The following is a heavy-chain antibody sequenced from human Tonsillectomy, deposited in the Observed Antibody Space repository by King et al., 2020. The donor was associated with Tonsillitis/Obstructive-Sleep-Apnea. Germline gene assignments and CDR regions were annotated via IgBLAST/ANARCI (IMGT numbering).Heavy chain of an antibody. Sequence: VQLVESGAEVKKPGESLKISCKGSGYSFTSYWIGGVRQMPGKGLEWMGIIYPGDSDTRYSPAFQGQVTITADKAISTAYLQWSSLKASDTAMYYCARHIYLGELWVHYMDVWGKGTTVTVSS. D-gene: IGHD3-16*01. CDR3: ARHIYLGELWVHYMDV. CDR1: GYSFTSYW. V-gene: IGHV5-51*01. CDR2: IYPGDSDT. J-gene: IGHJ6*03.